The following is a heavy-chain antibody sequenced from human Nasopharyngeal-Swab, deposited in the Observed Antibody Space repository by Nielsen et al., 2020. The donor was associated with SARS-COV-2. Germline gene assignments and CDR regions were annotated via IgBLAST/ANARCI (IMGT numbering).Heavy chain of an antibody. V-gene: IGHV3-23*01. CDR1: GFTFSNYV. CDR3: ATLGYSSGWYPPY. Sequence: GESLKISCAASGFTFSNYVMTWARQAPGKGPEWVSAISGSGASTYYADSVKGRFTISRDNSKNTVDLQMNSLRPDDTAVYYCATLGYSSGWYPPYWGQGTLVTVSS. D-gene: IGHD6-19*01. J-gene: IGHJ4*02. CDR2: ISGSGAST.